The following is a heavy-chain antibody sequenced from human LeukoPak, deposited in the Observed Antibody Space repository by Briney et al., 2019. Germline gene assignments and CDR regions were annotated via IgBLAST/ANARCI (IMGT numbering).Heavy chain of an antibody. CDR1: GGSISSSSYY. CDR2: IYYSGST. CDR3: ASQYTYYYGSGSYTIGDY. V-gene: IGHV4-39*07. J-gene: IGHJ4*02. Sequence: SETLSLTCTVSGGSISSSSYYWGWIRQPPGKGLEWIGSIYYSGSTYYNPSLKSRVTISVDTSKNQFSLKLSSVTDADTAVYYCASQYTYYYGSGSYTIGDYWGQGTLVTVSS. D-gene: IGHD3-10*01.